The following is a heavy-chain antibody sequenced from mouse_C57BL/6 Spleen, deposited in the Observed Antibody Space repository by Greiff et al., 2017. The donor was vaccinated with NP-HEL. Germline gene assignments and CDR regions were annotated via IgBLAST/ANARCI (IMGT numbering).Heavy chain of an antibody. CDR3: ARGGTTVGPFAY. CDR2: IDPSDSYT. CDR1: GYTFTSYW. D-gene: IGHD1-1*01. Sequence: QVQLKQPGAELVKPGASVKLSCKASGYTFTSYWMQWVKQRPGQGLEWIGEIDPSDSYTNYTQKFKGKATLTVDTSSSTAYMQLSSLTSEDSAVYYCARGGTTVGPFAYWGQGTLVTVSA. V-gene: IGHV1-50*01. J-gene: IGHJ3*01.